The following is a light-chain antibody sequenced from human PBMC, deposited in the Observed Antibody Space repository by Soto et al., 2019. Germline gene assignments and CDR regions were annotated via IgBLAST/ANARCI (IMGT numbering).Light chain of an antibody. CDR1: KSLVYSDGNTH. J-gene: IGKJ1*01. CDR2: RVS. CDR3: TQGTHWPRT. V-gene: IGKV2-30*01. Sequence: DVVLNQSPLSLPVNFGQPASISCRSSKSLVYSDGNTHLSWFHQRPGQSPRRLVYRVSSRDSGVPVRFSGSGSGTDFTLEISRVEAEDVGIYFCTQGTHWPRTFGQGTKVEVK.